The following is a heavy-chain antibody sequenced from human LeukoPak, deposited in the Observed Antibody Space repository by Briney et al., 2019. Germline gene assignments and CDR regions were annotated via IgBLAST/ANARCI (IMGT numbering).Heavy chain of an antibody. CDR2: INSDGSST. CDR3: ARALTTSTTVTTGY. D-gene: IGHD4-17*01. J-gene: IGHJ4*02. Sequence: GGSLRLSCAASGFTFSSYWMHWVRQAPGKGLVWVSRINSDGSSTNYADSVKGQFTIPRDNAKNTLYLQMDSLRAEDTAVYYCARALTTSTTVTTGYWGQGILVTVSS. V-gene: IGHV3-74*01. CDR1: GFTFSSYW.